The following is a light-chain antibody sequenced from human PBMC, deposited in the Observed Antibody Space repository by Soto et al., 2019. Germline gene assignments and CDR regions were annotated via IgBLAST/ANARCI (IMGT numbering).Light chain of an antibody. V-gene: IGLV1-51*01. CDR3: GSWDSSLSAYV. Sequence: QSVLTQPPSVSAAPGQKVTISCSGSSSNIGGYSVSWYQQLPATAHKLLMYDDNKRPSGIPDRFSGSKSGTSATLGITGFQTGDEADYYCGSWDSSLSAYVFGTGTKVTVL. CDR1: SSNIGGYS. J-gene: IGLJ1*01. CDR2: DDN.